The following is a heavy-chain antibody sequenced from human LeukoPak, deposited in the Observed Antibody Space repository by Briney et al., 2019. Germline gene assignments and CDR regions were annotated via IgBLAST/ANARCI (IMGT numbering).Heavy chain of an antibody. V-gene: IGHV1-69*10. CDR3: ARVHDYGDYVFYNWFDP. Sequence: GASVKVSCKASGGTFSSYAISWVRQAPGQGLEWMGGIIPVLGSANYAQKFQGRVTITADKSTSTAYMELSSLRSEDTAVYYCARVHDYGDYVFYNWFDPWGQGTLVTVSS. CDR2: IIPVLGSA. D-gene: IGHD4-17*01. CDR1: GGTFSSYA. J-gene: IGHJ5*02.